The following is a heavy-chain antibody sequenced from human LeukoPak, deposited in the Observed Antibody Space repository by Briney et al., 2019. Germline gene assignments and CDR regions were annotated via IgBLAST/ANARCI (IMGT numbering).Heavy chain of an antibody. CDR3: ARGGSDFGEYYFDY. Sequence: ASVKVSCKASGYTFTGYFMHWVRQAPGQGLEWMGWINPNSGGTNYAQKFQGRVTMTRDTSISTAYMELSRLRSDDTAVYYCARGGSDFGEYYFDYWGQGTLVTVSS. CDR1: GYTFTGYF. J-gene: IGHJ4*02. V-gene: IGHV1-2*02. D-gene: IGHD3-10*01. CDR2: INPNSGGT.